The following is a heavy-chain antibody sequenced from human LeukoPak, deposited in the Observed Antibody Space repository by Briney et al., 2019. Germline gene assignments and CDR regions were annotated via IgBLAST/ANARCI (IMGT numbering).Heavy chain of an antibody. CDR1: GYTFTSYD. CDR3: ARGPKWSGDFYYFDY. Sequence: GESLKISCKGSGYTFTSYDINWVRQATGQGLEWMGWMNPNSGNTGYAQKFQGRVTITKNTSISTAYMELSSLRSEDTAVYYCARGPKWSGDFYYFDYWGQGTLVTVSS. D-gene: IGHD3-3*01. CDR2: MNPNSGNT. J-gene: IGHJ4*02. V-gene: IGHV1-8*03.